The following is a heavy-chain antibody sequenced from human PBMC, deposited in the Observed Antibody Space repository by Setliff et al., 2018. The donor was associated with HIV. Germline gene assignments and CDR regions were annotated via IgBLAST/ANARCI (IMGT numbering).Heavy chain of an antibody. CDR3: ARTQPDTIFGVVVFDC. D-gene: IGHD3-3*01. CDR2: INHSANT. V-gene: IGHV4-38-2*01. Sequence: KASETLSLTCAVSGYSISSGCYWGWIRQPPGKGLEWIGEINHSANTNYSPSLKSRVTISVATSKNQFSLKLNSVTTADTAVYYCARTQPDTIFGVVVFDCWGQGKMVTVSS. J-gene: IGHJ4*02. CDR1: GYSISSGCY.